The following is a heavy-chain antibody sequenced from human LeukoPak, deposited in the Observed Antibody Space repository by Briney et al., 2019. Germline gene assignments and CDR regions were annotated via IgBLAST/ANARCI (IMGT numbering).Heavy chain of an antibody. J-gene: IGHJ4*02. Sequence: SVKVSCKASGGTFNSYGIIWVRQAPGQGLEWMGGIIPILGTANYAQKFQGRVTMTRDMSTSTVYMELSSLRSEDTAVYYCASDSSGYYYASYYFDYWGQGTLVTVSS. CDR2: IIPILGTA. V-gene: IGHV1-69*05. CDR3: ASDSSGYYYASYYFDY. CDR1: GGTFNSYG. D-gene: IGHD3-22*01.